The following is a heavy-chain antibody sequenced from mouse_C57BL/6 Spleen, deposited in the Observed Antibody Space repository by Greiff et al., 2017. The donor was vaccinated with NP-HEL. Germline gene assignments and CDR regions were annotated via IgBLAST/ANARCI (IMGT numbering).Heavy chain of an antibody. Sequence: QVQLQQPGAELVMPGASVKLSCKASGYTFTSYWMHWVKQRPGQGLEWIGEIDPSDSYTNYNQKFKGKSTLTVDKSSSTAYMQLSSLISEDSAVYYCARRSYYDEEAMDYWGQGTSVTVSS. CDR2: IDPSDSYT. J-gene: IGHJ4*01. CDR1: GYTFTSYW. V-gene: IGHV1-69*01. CDR3: ARRSYYDEEAMDY. D-gene: IGHD2-4*01.